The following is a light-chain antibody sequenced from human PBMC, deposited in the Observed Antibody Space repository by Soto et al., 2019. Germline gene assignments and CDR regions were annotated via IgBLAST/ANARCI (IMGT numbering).Light chain of an antibody. Sequence: DIQMTQSPSSLSASVGDRVTITCRASQSITIYLNWYQLKPGKAPKLLIYAASNLQFGVPSRFSGSGSGTDFTLTISGLHPEDFTPYFCQQTYSTAYTFGQGTKREI. CDR2: AAS. V-gene: IGKV1-39*01. CDR3: QQTYSTAYT. CDR1: QSITIY. J-gene: IGKJ2*01.